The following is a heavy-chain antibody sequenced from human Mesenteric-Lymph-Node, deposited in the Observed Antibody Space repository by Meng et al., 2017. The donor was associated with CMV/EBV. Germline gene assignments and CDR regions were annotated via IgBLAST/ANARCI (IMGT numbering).Heavy chain of an antibody. V-gene: IGHV3-23*01. CDR2: ISGSGGST. D-gene: IGHD6-13*01. CDR3: GRGGQSSSRSSLPN. J-gene: IGHJ4*02. Sequence: GESLKISCAASGFTFSSYAMSWVRQAPGKGLEWVSAISGSGGSTYYADSVKGRFTISRDNAKNSLDLQMNSLRHEDMAVYYCGRGGQSSSRSSLPNWGQGTLVTVSS. CDR1: GFTFSSYA.